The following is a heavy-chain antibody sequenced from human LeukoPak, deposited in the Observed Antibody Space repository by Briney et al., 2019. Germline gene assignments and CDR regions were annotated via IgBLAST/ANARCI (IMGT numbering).Heavy chain of an antibody. CDR3: ARVWEPFDY. CDR1: GYTFTSYD. D-gene: IGHD1-14*01. CDR2: MNPNSGNT. Sequence: ASVKVSCKASGYTFTSYDINWVRQATGQGLEWMGWMNPNSGNTGYAQKLQGRVTMTTDTSTSTAYMELRSLRSDDTAVYYCARVWEPFDYWGQGTLVTVSS. V-gene: IGHV1-8*02. J-gene: IGHJ4*02.